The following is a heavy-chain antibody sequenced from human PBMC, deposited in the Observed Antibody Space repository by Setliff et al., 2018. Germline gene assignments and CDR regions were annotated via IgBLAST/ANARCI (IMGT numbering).Heavy chain of an antibody. V-gene: IGHV3-30*02. CDR2: IQFDGSIR. J-gene: IGHJ4*02. Sequence: GESLRFSCVASGFTFSRYGMHWVRQAPGKGLEWVAFIQFDGSIRRYTDSVQGRFTISRDNFKNTLHLQMNSLRPDDTAVYHCASTHRALAASFGSLGHWGRGSLVTVSS. D-gene: IGHD3-10*01. CDR3: ASTHRALAASFGSLGH. CDR1: GFTFSRYG.